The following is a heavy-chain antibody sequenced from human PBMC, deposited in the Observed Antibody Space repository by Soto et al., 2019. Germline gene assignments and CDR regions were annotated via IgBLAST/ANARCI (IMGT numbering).Heavy chain of an antibody. Sequence: ASVKVSFKASGYTFTSYDINWVRQATGQGLEWMGWMNPNSGNTGYAQKFQGRVTMTRNTSISTAYMELSSLRSEDTAVYYCARWPDGYYYYGVDVWGQGTTVTVSS. CDR1: GYTFTSYD. V-gene: IGHV1-8*01. CDR2: MNPNSGNT. J-gene: IGHJ6*02. CDR3: ARWPDGYYYYGVDV.